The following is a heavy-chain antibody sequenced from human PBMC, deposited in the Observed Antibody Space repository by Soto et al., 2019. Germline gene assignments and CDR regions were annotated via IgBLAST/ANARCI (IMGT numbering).Heavy chain of an antibody. CDR1: GYTFTRYY. CDR2: INPSGGST. CDR3: AKVRDAYYYYGMDV. V-gene: IGHV1-46*01. J-gene: IGHJ6*02. Sequence: ASVKVSCKASGYTFTRYYIHWVRQAPGQGFEWMGIINPSGGSTNYAQKFQGRVTMTSDASTSTVYMEVSSLRAEDTAVYYCAKVRDAYYYYGMDVWGQGTTVTVSS. D-gene: IGHD4-17*01.